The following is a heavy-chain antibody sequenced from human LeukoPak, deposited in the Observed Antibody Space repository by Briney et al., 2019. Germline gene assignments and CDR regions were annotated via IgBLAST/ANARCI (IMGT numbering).Heavy chain of an antibody. CDR3: AREAGYYGSGSYSIYYYYGMDV. CDR1: GFTFSSYS. Sequence: PGGSLRLSCAASGFTFSSYSMNWVRQAPGKGLEWVAVIWYDGSNKYYADSVKGRFTISRDNSKNTLYLQMNSLRAEDTAVYYCAREAGYYGSGSYSIYYYYGMDVWGQGTTVTVSS. CDR2: IWYDGSNK. V-gene: IGHV3-33*08. D-gene: IGHD3-10*01. J-gene: IGHJ6*02.